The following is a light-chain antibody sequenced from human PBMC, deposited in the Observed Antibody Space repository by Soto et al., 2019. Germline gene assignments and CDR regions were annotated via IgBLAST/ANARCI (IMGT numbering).Light chain of an antibody. Sequence: QSALTQPASVSGSPGQSITISCTGTSSDVAGYNHVSWYQHHPGKAPKLMIYEVTKRPSGVSNRFSGSKSGDTASLTISGLQAEAEADYYCNSHTESTNRIFGTGTKVTV. CDR2: EVT. CDR1: SSDVAGYNH. V-gene: IGLV2-14*01. CDR3: NSHTESTNRI. J-gene: IGLJ1*01.